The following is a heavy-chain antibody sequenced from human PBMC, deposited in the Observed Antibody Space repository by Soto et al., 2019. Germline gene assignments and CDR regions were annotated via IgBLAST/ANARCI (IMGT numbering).Heavy chain of an antibody. J-gene: IGHJ3*02. D-gene: IGHD3-10*01. CDR2: INAGDGNT. CDR3: ARGWVVTAFDI. CDR1: GYTFTSYA. Sequence: GASVKVSCKASGYTFTSYAMHWVRQAPGQRLEWMGWINAGDGNTKYSQKFQGRVTITRDTSASTAYMELSSLRSEDTAVYYCARGWVVTAFDIWGQGTMVTVSS. V-gene: IGHV1-3*01.